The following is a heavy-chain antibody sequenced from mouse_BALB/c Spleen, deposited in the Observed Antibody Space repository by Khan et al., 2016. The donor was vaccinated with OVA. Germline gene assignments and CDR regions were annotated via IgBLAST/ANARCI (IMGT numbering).Heavy chain of an antibody. CDR2: ILPVTGST. CDR1: GYTFSSYW. CDR3: APNWFWFAY. J-gene: IGHJ3*01. D-gene: IGHD4-1*01. V-gene: IGHV1-9*01. Sequence: QVQLQQSGAELMKPGASVKISCKATGYTFSSYWIEWLKQRPGHGLEWIGEILPVTGSTNYTAKFTGKAPFTAATSSNPAYLQLRSLTSEDSAVYCCAPNWFWFAYWGQGTLVTVAA.